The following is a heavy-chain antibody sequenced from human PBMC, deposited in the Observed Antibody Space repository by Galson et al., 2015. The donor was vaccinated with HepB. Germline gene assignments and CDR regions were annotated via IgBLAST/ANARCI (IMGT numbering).Heavy chain of an antibody. D-gene: IGHD3-3*01. CDR1: GFTFSSYS. V-gene: IGHV3-48*01. CDR2: ISSSSSTI. Sequence: SLRLSCAASGFTFSSYSMNWVRQAPGKGLEWVSYISSSSSTIYYADSVKGRFTISRDNAKNSLYLQMNSLRAEDTAVYYCARNGPWRYDFWSGYPTDLYYFDYWGQGTLVTVSS. J-gene: IGHJ4*02. CDR3: ARNGPWRYDFWSGYPTDLYYFDY.